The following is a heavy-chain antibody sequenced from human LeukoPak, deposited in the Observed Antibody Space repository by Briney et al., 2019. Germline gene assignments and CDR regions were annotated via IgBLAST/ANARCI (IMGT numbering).Heavy chain of an antibody. CDR1: NYSISNSHY. Sequence: PSETLSLTCSGSNYSISNSHYWGWLRQPPGKGLEWIGSIYRSGSTFYNPSLKSRVTISLDTSKNQFSLKLSSVTAADTAVYFCARGTYGYYMDVWGKGTTVTVSS. J-gene: IGHJ6*03. D-gene: IGHD4-17*01. CDR2: IYRSGST. V-gene: IGHV4-38-2*02. CDR3: ARGTYGYYMDV.